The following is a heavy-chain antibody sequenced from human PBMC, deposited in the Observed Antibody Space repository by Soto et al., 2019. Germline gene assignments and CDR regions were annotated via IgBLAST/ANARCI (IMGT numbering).Heavy chain of an antibody. D-gene: IGHD3-3*01. Sequence: GGSLRLSCAASGFTFSSYAMSWVRQAPGKGLEWVSAISGSGGSTYYADSVKGRFTISRDNSKNTLYLQMNSLRAEDTAVYYCAKDSEAYYDFWSGSIPWGQGTLVTVSS. CDR2: ISGSGGST. J-gene: IGHJ4*02. V-gene: IGHV3-23*01. CDR3: AKDSEAYYDFWSGSIP. CDR1: GFTFSSYA.